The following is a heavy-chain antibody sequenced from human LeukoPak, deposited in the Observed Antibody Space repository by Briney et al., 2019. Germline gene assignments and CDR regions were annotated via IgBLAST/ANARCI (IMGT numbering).Heavy chain of an antibody. Sequence: GGSLRLSCAASGFTFSSYGMHWVRQAPGKGLEWVAVIWYDGSNKYYADSVKGRFTISRDNSKNTLYLQMNSLRAEDTAVYYCASTSGWYEPIDYWGQGALVTVSS. CDR2: IWYDGSNK. V-gene: IGHV3-33*01. D-gene: IGHD6-19*01. J-gene: IGHJ4*02. CDR1: GFTFSSYG. CDR3: ASTSGWYEPIDY.